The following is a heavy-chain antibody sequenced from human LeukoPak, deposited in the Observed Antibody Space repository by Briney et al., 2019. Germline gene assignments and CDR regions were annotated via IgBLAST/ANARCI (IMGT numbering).Heavy chain of an antibody. D-gene: IGHD2-8*01. CDR3: TRSVRNGHFDY. V-gene: IGHV1-8*02. CDR2: MNPNSGNT. Sequence: ASVKVPCKTSEYTFTDYYIHWVRQAPGQGLEWMGWMNPNSGNTGYAQKFQGRVTMTRSTSISTAYMELSSLRFEDTAVYFCTRSVRNGHFDYWGQGTLVTVSS. J-gene: IGHJ4*02. CDR1: EYTFTDYY.